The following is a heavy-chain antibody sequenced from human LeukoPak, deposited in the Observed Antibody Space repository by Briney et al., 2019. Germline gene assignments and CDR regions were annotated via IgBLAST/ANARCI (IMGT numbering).Heavy chain of an antibody. Sequence: GGSLRLSCAASGFTFSSYSMNWVRQAPGKGLEWVSYISSSSSTIYYADSVKGRFTISRDNAKNSLFLQMNGLRAEDTAVYYCARWVYPDYWGQGTLVTVSS. CDR1: GFTFSSYS. CDR2: ISSSSSTI. D-gene: IGHD4-23*01. CDR3: ARWVYPDY. V-gene: IGHV3-48*01. J-gene: IGHJ4*02.